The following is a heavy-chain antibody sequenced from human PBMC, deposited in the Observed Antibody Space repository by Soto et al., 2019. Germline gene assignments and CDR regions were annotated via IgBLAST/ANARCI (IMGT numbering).Heavy chain of an antibody. Sequence: QITLKESGRTLVKPTQTLTLTCTFSGFSLSTSGVGVGWIRQPPGKALEWLALIYWDDDKRYSPSLKSRLTITKDTSKNQVVLTMTNMDPVDTATYYCAHRPSYCSGGSCYSGFDYWGQGTLVPVSS. CDR1: GFSLSTSGVG. V-gene: IGHV2-5*02. CDR2: IYWDDDK. CDR3: AHRPSYCSGGSCYSGFDY. D-gene: IGHD2-15*01. J-gene: IGHJ4*02.